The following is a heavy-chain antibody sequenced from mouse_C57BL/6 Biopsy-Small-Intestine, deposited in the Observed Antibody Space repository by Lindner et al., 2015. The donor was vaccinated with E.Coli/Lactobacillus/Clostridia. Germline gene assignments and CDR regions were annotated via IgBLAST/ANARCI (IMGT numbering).Heavy chain of an antibody. J-gene: IGHJ3*01. V-gene: IGHV1-19*01. CDR3: ARSTKEGFAY. Sequence: VQLQESGPVLVKPGASVKMSCKASGYTFTDYYMNWVKQSHGKSLEWIGVINPYNGGTSYNQKFKGKATLTVDKSSSTAYMELNSLTSEDSAVYYCARSTKEGFAYWGQGTLVTASA. CDR2: INPYNGGT. CDR1: GYTFTDYY. D-gene: IGHD1-3*01.